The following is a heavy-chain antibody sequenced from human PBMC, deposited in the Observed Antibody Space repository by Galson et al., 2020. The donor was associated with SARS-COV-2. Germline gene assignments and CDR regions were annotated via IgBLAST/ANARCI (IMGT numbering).Heavy chain of an antibody. J-gene: IGHJ4*02. CDR1: GFTFSSYE. CDR3: ARGTGYDILTGYYGAWDY. Sequence: GGSLRLSCAASGFTFSSYEMNWVRQAPGKGLEWVSYISSSGSTIYYADSVKGRFTISRDNAKNSLYLKMNSLRAEDTAVYYCARGTGYDILTGYYGAWDYWGQGTLVTVSS. V-gene: IGHV3-48*03. CDR2: ISSSGSTI. D-gene: IGHD3-9*01.